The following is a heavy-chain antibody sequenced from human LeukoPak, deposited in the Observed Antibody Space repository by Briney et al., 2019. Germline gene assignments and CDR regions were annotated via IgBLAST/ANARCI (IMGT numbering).Heavy chain of an antibody. CDR3: ARDLRVVSSGYFDL. J-gene: IGHJ2*01. V-gene: IGHV1-69*01. Sequence: GSPVKVSCKASGGTFSSYAISWVRQAPGQGLEWMGGIIPIFGTASYAQKFQGRVTITADESTSTAYMELSSLRSEDTAVYYCARDLRVVSSGYFDLWGRGTLVTVSS. D-gene: IGHD5/OR15-5a*01. CDR1: GGTFSSYA. CDR2: IIPIFGTA.